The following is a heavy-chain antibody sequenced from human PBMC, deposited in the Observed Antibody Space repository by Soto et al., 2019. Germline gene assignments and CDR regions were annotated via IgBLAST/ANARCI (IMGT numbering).Heavy chain of an antibody. Sequence: LRLSCAASGLTFSNAWMSWVRQAPGKGLEWVGRIKSKTDGGTTDYAAPVKGRFTISRDDSKNTLYLQMNSLKTEDTAVYYCTVNQQLVYYYYYYGMDVWGQGTTVTVSS. CDR3: TVNQQLVYYYYYYGMDV. J-gene: IGHJ6*02. CDR2: IKSKTDGGTT. CDR1: GLTFSNAW. V-gene: IGHV3-15*01. D-gene: IGHD6-13*01.